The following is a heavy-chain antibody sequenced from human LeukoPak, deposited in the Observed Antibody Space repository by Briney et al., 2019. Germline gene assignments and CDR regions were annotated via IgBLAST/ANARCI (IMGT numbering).Heavy chain of an antibody. CDR2: INHSGST. D-gene: IGHD6-13*01. CDR3: ARRSSSWYQVIDY. Sequence: SETLSLTCAVYGGSFSGYYWSWIRQPPGKGLEWIGEINHSGSTNHNPSPKSRVTISVDASKNQFSLKLSSVTAADTAVYYCARRSSSWYQVIDYWGQGTLVTVSS. J-gene: IGHJ4*02. CDR1: GGSFSGYY. V-gene: IGHV4-34*01.